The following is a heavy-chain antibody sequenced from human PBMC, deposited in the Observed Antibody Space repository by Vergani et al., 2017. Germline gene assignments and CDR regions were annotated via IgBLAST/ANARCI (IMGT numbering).Heavy chain of an antibody. CDR2: INPNSGGT. D-gene: IGHD5-12*01. CDR1: GYTFTGYY. V-gene: IGHV1-2*02. Sequence: QVQLVQSGAEVKKPGASVKVSCKASGYTFTGYYMHWVRQAPGQGLEWMGWINPNSGGTNYAQKFQGRVTMTRDTSISTAYMELSRLRSDDPAVYYCARDPHRTGLRTVATRRDDYWGQGTLVTVSS. CDR3: ARDPHRTGLRTVATRRDDY. J-gene: IGHJ4*02.